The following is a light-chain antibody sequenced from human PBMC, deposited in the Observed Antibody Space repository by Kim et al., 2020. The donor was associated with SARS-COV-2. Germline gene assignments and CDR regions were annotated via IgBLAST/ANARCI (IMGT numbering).Light chain of an antibody. CDR3: QQRGKWPKT. J-gene: IGKJ1*01. Sequence: IVLTQSPATLSLSPGERATLSCRASQSVSSYLAWYQQQPGQAPRLLLYDASNRATGIPARFSGSGSGTDFTLTISRLQPEDFAVYYCQQRGKWPKTFGEGTKVDIK. V-gene: IGKV3-11*01. CDR1: QSVSSY. CDR2: DAS.